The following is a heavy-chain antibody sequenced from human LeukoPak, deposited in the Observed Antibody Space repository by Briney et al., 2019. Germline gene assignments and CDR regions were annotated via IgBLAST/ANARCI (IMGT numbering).Heavy chain of an antibody. CDR3: ARELRTPTPRRTFDN. CDR1: GFTFSSYS. J-gene: IGHJ4*02. Sequence: PGGSLRLSCAASGFTFSSYSMNWVRQAPGKGLEWVSSISSSSSYIYYADSVKGRFTISRDNAKNSLYLQMNSLRAEDTAVYYCARELRTPTPRRTFDNWGQGTLVTVSS. V-gene: IGHV3-21*01. CDR2: ISSSSSYI. D-gene: IGHD3-3*01.